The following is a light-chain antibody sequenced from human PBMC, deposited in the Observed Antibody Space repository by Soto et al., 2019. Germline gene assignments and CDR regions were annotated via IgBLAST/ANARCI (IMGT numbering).Light chain of an antibody. J-gene: IGKJ1*01. CDR1: QSVTSN. Sequence: EIVMTQSPATLSVSPGERATLSCRASQSVTSNFAWYQQKPGQAPRLLIYDASTRATGIPARFRGSGSGTDFTLSISSLEPEDFAVYYCQQRTDRPPWTFGQGTKVDI. CDR3: QQRTDRPPWT. V-gene: IGKV3-11*01. CDR2: DAS.